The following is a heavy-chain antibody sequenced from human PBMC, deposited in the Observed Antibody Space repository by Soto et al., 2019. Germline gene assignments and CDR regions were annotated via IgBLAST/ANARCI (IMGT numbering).Heavy chain of an antibody. J-gene: IGHJ6*03. CDR2: ISSSSSTI. V-gene: IGHV3-48*01. CDR1: GFTLSGYT. Sequence: EVQLVESGGGLVQPGGSLRLSCAASGFTLSGYTMNWGRQAPGKGLEWVSYISSSSSTIYYADSVKGRFTISRENAKNLLYLQMNSLGAEDTAVYYCVRAVYMDVWGKGTTVIVSS. CDR3: VRAVYMDV.